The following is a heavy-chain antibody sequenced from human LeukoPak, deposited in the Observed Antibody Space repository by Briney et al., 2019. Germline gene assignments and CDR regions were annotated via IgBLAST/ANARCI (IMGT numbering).Heavy chain of an antibody. D-gene: IGHD2-2*02. CDR3: AKEGEAIGYCTSTSCYRVGYFDY. Sequence: PGGSLRLSCAASGFSFSSYAMSWVRQAPGKGLEWVSDISGSGGNTYYADSVKGRFTISRDNSKNTLYLQMNSLRAEDTALYYCAKEGEAIGYCTSTSCYRVGYFDYWGQGTLVTVSS. CDR1: GFSFSSYA. J-gene: IGHJ4*02. V-gene: IGHV3-23*01. CDR2: ISGSGGNT.